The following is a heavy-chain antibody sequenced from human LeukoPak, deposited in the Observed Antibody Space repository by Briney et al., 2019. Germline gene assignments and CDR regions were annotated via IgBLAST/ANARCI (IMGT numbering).Heavy chain of an antibody. CDR1: GFTFSGFS. CDR3: AKSLRSLYCSSTSCPGDY. D-gene: IGHD2-2*01. CDR2: VTSSGDNT. J-gene: IGHJ4*02. V-gene: IGHV3-23*01. Sequence: TGGSLRLSCAASGFTFSGFSMTWVRQAPGKGLEWVSTVTSSGDNTYYTDSVKGRFTNSRDNSKNTLYLQMNSLRAEDTAVYYCAKSLRSLYCSSTSCPGDYWGQGTLVTVSS.